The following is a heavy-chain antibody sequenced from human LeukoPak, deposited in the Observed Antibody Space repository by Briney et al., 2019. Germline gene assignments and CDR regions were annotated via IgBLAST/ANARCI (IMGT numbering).Heavy chain of an antibody. J-gene: IGHJ6*03. D-gene: IGHD2-15*01. CDR1: GYSFTAYY. CDR3: ARDGGAPGYYMDV. Sequence: ASVKVSCKASGYSFTAYYMHWVRQAPGQGLEWMGWINPNSGGTNYAQKFQGRVTMTRDTSISTAYMELSRLRSDDTAVYYCARDGGAPGYYMDVWGKGTTVTISS. CDR2: INPNSGGT. V-gene: IGHV1-2*02.